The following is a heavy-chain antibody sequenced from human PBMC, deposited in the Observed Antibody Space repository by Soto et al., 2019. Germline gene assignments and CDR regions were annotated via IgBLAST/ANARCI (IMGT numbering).Heavy chain of an antibody. CDR3: VSQRTSVLTQAYFDY. CDR1: GGSVSNSDYY. J-gene: IGHJ4*02. V-gene: IGHV4-39*01. CDR2: VYYRGRS. D-gene: IGHD2-8*01. Sequence: SETLSLTCTVSGGSVSNSDYYWGWIRQSPGKGLEWIGSVYYRGRSYSKSSVKSRVTISVDTSKNQFSLNLNSVTASDTAVYFCVSQRTSVLTQAYFDYWGPGALVTVSS.